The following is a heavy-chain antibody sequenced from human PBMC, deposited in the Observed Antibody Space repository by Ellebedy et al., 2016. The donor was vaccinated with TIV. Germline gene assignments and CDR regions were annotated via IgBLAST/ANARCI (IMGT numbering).Heavy chain of an antibody. CDR2: LSGNGGST. V-gene: IGHV3-23*01. J-gene: IGHJ4*02. CDR3: VRDGYNDNPFDC. Sequence: GESLKISCAASGFTFSSYGMHWVRQAPGKGLEWVSALSGNGGSTYYVDSLKGRFTISRDNSKNTLYLQMSSLTVEDTAIYYCVRDGYNDNPFDCWGQGTLVTVSS. CDR1: GFTFSSYG. D-gene: IGHD5-24*01.